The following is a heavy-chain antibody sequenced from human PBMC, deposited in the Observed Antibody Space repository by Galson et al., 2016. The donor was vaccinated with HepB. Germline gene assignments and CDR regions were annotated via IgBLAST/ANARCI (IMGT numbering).Heavy chain of an antibody. CDR3: AREVSDDDAFDI. V-gene: IGHV4-39*02. CDR1: GGSISSSSYY. D-gene: IGHD1-1*01. J-gene: IGHJ3*02. Sequence: SETLSLTCTVYGGSISSSSYYWGWIRQPPGKGLEWIGIIYYNGNTFYNPSLKSRVTISVDTSKNQFSLKLTSVTAADTAVYFCAREVSDDDAFDIWGQGTMVTVSS. CDR2: IYYNGNT.